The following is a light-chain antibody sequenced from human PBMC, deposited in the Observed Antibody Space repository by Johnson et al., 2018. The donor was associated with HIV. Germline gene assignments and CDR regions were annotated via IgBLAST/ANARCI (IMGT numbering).Light chain of an antibody. CDR3: AEWDDSLNGYV. CDR1: SSNIGNNY. CDR2: RNN. Sequence: QSVLTQPPSVSAAPGQKVTISCSGSSSNIGNNYVSWYQQLPGTAPKLLIYRNNQRPSGVPDRFSGSKSGTSASLAISGLQAEDEADYYCAEWDDSLNGYVFGTGTKVTVL. V-gene: IGLV1-47*01. J-gene: IGLJ1*01.